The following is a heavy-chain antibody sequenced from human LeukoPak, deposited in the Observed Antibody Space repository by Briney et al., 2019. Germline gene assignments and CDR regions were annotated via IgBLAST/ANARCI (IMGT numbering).Heavy chain of an antibody. CDR3: ARQGIAVAGLYYCYYGMDV. CDR2: FYYRGSN. V-gene: IGHV4-59*08. CDR1: GGSIRSLY. J-gene: IGHJ6*02. Sequence: PQSLSLTRSLSGGSIRSLYGSWVRQPPGKGRGWRGYFYYRGSNNNNPALKRQVTISVDAAKTQFALKLSSVTAADTAVYYCARQGIAVAGLYYCYYGMDVWGQGTTVTVSS. D-gene: IGHD6-19*01.